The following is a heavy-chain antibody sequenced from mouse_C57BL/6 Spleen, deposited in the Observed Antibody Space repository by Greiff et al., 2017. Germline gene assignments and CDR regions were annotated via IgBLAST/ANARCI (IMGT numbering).Heavy chain of an antibody. CDR1: GFTFSSYT. CDR3: ASSYYYGSSYGYFDV. D-gene: IGHD1-1*01. J-gene: IGHJ1*03. CDR2: ISGGGGNT. V-gene: IGHV5-9*01. Sequence: EVQVVESGGGLVKPGGSLKLSCAASGFTFSSYTMSWVRQTPEKRLEWVATISGGGGNTYCPDSVKGRFTISRDHAKNTLYLQMSSLRSEDTALYYCASSYYYGSSYGYFDVWGTGTTVTVSS.